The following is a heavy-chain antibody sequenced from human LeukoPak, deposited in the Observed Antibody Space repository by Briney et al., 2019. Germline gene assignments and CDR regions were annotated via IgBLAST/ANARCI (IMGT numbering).Heavy chain of an antibody. CDR1: GFTLRTYW. D-gene: IGHD4-17*01. CDR3: VRFPTGFDY. Sequence: PGESLRLSCAASGFTLRTYWMTWVRQAPGKGLEWVANINEDGSEKYYVDSVKGRFTISRDNAKNSLYLQMNSLRGEDTAVYYCVRFPTGFDYWGQGTLVTVSS. V-gene: IGHV3-7*05. J-gene: IGHJ4*02. CDR2: INEDGSEK.